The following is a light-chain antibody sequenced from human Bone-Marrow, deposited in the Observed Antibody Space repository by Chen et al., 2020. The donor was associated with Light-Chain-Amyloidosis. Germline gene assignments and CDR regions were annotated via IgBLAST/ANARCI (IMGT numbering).Light chain of an antibody. J-gene: IGLJ2*01. Sequence: QSALTQPASVSGSPGQSITISCTGTSSDVGSYDLVSWYQQHPGKAPKLLIYEDTNRPSRVSNHFSGSKSGNTASLTISGLQAEDEADYYCCSYVASSTWIFGGGTKLTVL. CDR1: SSDVGSYDL. CDR3: CSYVASSTWI. CDR2: EDT. V-gene: IGLV2-23*01.